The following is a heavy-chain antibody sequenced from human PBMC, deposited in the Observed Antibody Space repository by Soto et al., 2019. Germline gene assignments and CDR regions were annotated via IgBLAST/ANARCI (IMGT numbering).Heavy chain of an antibody. V-gene: IGHV5-51*01. CDR2: IYHSDSDT. Sequence: GESLKISCKGSGYSFTSYWIGWGRQMPGKGVELVWIIYHSDSDTRYSTYFQGQATITAASFSSTDFLQRSSLTASETAMYYWARLGGAYVLRFLHWPYYYGMDVWGQGTTVTVSS. CDR3: ARLGGAYVLRFLHWPYYYGMDV. CDR1: GYSFTSYW. J-gene: IGHJ6*02. D-gene: IGHD3-3*01.